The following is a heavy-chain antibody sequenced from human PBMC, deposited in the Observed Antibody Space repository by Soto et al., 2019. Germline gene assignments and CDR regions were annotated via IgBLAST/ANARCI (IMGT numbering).Heavy chain of an antibody. D-gene: IGHD1-26*01. J-gene: IGHJ4*01. CDR2: ISSDGSNQ. CDR3: AKAKYSGSAYFDY. V-gene: IGHV3-30*18. Sequence: QVQLVESGGGVVQPGRSLRLSCATSGFTFSTYGMHWVRQAPGKGLEWVAVISSDGSNQYQADSVKGRFTISRDNSKNTLELQMNSLRGEDAAVYYCAKAKYSGSAYFDYGGHGTLVTVAS. CDR1: GFTFSTYG.